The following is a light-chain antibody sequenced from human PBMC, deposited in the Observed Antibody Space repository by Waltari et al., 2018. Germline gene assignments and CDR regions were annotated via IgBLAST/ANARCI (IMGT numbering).Light chain of an antibody. J-gene: IGLJ3*02. CDR3: SSFTTSTTWV. CDR2: EVT. Sequence: QSALTQPPSVSGSPGQSVTISCTGTSNDVGGFHRVSWYRQSPGADPKLILYEVTNRPSGFPARCSGSKSGNTAHLTVSVLQAEDAADYYCSSFTTSTTWVFGGGTKLTVL. V-gene: IGLV2-18*02. CDR1: SNDVGGFHR.